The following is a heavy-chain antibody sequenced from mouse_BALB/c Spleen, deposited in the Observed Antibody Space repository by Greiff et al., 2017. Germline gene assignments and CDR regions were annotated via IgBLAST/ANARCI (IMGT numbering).Heavy chain of an antibody. CDR3: AREGIYDGFFAY. J-gene: IGHJ3*01. D-gene: IGHD2-3*01. CDR2: ISSGSSTI. Sequence: DVKLVESGGGLLQPGGSRKLSCAASGFTFSSFGMHWVRQAPEKGLEWVAYISSGSSTIYYADTVKGRFTISRDNPKNTLFLQMTSLRSEDTAMYYCAREGIYDGFFAYWGQGTLVTVSA. CDR1: GFTFSSFG. V-gene: IGHV5-17*02.